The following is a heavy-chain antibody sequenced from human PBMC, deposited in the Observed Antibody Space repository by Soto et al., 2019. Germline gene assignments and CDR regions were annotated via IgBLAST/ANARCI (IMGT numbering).Heavy chain of an antibody. CDR1: GFTFSSYA. CDR2: ISSNGGST. CDR3: ARSPLYDFWSGSDPYYFDY. J-gene: IGHJ4*02. V-gene: IGHV3-64*01. Sequence: GGSLRLSCAASGFTFSSYAMHWVRQAPGKGLEYVSAISSNGGSTYYANSVKGRFTISRDNSKNTLYLQMGSLRAEDMAVYYCARSPLYDFWSGSDPYYFDYWGQGTLVTVSS. D-gene: IGHD3-3*01.